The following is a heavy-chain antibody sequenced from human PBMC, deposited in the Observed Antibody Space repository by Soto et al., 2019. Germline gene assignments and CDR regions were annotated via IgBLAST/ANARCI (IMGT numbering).Heavy chain of an antibody. CDR2: ISSSSSTI. D-gene: IGHD2-2*02. CDR3: ARVMDCSSTSCYMVRDHYYMDV. CDR1: GFTFSSYS. Sequence: GGSLRLSCAASGFTFSSYSMNWVRQAPGKGLEWVSYISSSSSTIYYADSVKGRFTISRDNAKNSLYLQMNSLRAEDTAVYYCARVMDCSSTSCYMVRDHYYMDVWGKGTTVTVSS. J-gene: IGHJ6*03. V-gene: IGHV3-48*01.